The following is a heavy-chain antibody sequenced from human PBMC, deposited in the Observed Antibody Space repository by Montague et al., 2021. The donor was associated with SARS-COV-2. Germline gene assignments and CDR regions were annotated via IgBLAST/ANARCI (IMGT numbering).Heavy chain of an antibody. V-gene: IGHV3-23*01. CDR2: ISGSGGIT. Sequence: SLRLSCAASGFTFSSYAMSWVRQAPGKGLEWVSGISGSGGITSYTDSVKGRFGISRDNSKNTLYLQMNSLRAEDTAVYYCAKKIVAGGTGYFDYWGQGTLVTVSS. D-gene: IGHD6-13*01. J-gene: IGHJ4*02. CDR1: GFTFSSYA. CDR3: AKKIVAGGTGYFDY.